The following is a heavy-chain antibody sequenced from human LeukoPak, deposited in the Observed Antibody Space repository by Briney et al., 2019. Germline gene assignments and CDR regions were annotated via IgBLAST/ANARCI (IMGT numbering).Heavy chain of an antibody. CDR1: GGSFSGYY. D-gene: IGHD3-3*01. CDR2: INHSGST. V-gene: IGHV4-34*01. CDR3: ARSRDFWSGYRPPDAFDI. J-gene: IGHJ3*02. Sequence: SETLSLTCAVYGGSFSGYYWSWIRQPPGKGLEWIGEINHSGSTNYNPSLKSRVTISVDTSKNQFSLKLSSVTAADTAVYYCARSRDFWSGYRPPDAFDIWGQGTMVTVSS.